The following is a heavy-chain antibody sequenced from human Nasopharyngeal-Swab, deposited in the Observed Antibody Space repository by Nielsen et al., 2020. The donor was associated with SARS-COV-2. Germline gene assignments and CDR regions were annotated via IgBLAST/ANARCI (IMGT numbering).Heavy chain of an antibody. CDR2: IIPILGIA. D-gene: IGHD6-13*01. J-gene: IGHJ6*02. Sequence: SVKVSCKASGGTFSSYAISWVRQAPGQGLEWMGRIIPILGIANYAQKFQGRVTITADKSTSTAYMELSSLRSEDTAVYYCARGNEGAAAGTGYYYDGMDVWGQGTTVTVSS. CDR1: GGTFSSYA. V-gene: IGHV1-69*04. CDR3: ARGNEGAAAGTGYYYDGMDV.